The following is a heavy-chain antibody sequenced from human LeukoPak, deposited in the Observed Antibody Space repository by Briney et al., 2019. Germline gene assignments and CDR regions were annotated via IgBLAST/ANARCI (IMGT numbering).Heavy chain of an antibody. CDR2: NNHSGST. D-gene: IGHD5-18*01. V-gene: IGHV4-34*01. CDR1: GGSFSGYY. Sequence: TPETLSLTCAVYGGSFSGYYWSWIRQPPEKGLEWIGENNHSGSTNYNPSLKSRVTISVDTSKNQFSLKLSSVTAADTAVYYCARCPRGYSYGYAFDYWGQGTLVTVSS. CDR3: ARCPRGYSYGYAFDY. J-gene: IGHJ4*02.